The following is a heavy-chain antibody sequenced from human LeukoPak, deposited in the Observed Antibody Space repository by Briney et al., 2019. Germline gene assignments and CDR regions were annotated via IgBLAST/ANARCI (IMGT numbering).Heavy chain of an antibody. CDR1: GGSISSSSYY. CDR3: ARGKIWSPVYLSH. CDR2: IYYSGST. Sequence: SETLSLTCTVSGGSISSSSYYWGWIRQPPGKGLEWIGSIYYSGSTYYNPSLKSRVTISVDTSKNQFSLKLSSVTAADTAVYYCARGKIWSPVYLSHWGQGTLVTVSS. V-gene: IGHV4-39*07. D-gene: IGHD3-10*01. J-gene: IGHJ4*02.